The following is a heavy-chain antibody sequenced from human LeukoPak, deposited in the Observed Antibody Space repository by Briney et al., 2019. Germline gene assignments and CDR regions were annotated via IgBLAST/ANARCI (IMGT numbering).Heavy chain of an antibody. D-gene: IGHD3-22*01. Sequence: SETLSLTCTVSGGSISNYYWGWIRQPAGKGLEWIGRIYSSGNTNYNPSLKSRVTMSVDTSKNQFSLKLTSVTAADTAVYYCARDRRYDSSAMRFDPWGHGTLVTVSS. CDR2: IYSSGNT. J-gene: IGHJ5*02. CDR3: ARDRRYDSSAMRFDP. CDR1: GGSISNYY. V-gene: IGHV4-4*07.